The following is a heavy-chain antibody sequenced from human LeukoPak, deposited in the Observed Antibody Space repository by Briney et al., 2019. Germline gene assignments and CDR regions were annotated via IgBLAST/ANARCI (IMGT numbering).Heavy chain of an antibody. CDR2: ISSRGTTI. Sequence: GGSLRLSCAASGFTFSSYEMNWVRQAPGKGLEWVSYISSRGTTIYYVDSVKGRFTISRDNAKNSLYLQMNSLRAEDTALYYCARVRSGLHMDVWGQGTTVTVSS. V-gene: IGHV3-48*03. CDR3: ARVRSGLHMDV. D-gene: IGHD2-15*01. CDR1: GFTFSSYE. J-gene: IGHJ6*02.